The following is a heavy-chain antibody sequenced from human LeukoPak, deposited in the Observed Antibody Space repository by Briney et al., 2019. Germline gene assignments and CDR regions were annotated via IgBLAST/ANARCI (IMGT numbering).Heavy chain of an antibody. CDR3: ARVGYCSSTSCYDNWFDP. Sequence: SQTLSLTCAISGDCVSSNSAAWTWILQSPSRGLEWLGRTLYRYKWYNDYAVSVQIRVTINPDTSKNQFSLQLNSVTPEDTAVYYCARVGYCSSTSCYDNWFDPWGQGTLVTVSS. V-gene: IGHV6-1*01. J-gene: IGHJ5*02. CDR1: GDCVSSNSAA. CDR2: TLYRYKWYN. D-gene: IGHD2-2*01.